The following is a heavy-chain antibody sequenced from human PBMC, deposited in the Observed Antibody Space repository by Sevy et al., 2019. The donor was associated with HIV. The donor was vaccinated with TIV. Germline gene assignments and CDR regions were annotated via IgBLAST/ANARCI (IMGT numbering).Heavy chain of an antibody. J-gene: IGHJ6*04. D-gene: IGHD6-13*01. CDR3: ARGYSSSPPAYMDV. CDR1: GYSISSGYY. Sequence: SETLSLTCAVSGYSISSGYYWGWIRQPPGKGLEWIGSKYHSGSTYYNPSLKSRVTISVDTSKNQFSLKLSSLTAADTAVYYCARGYSSSPPAYMDVWGKGTTVTVSS. V-gene: IGHV4-38-2*01. CDR2: KYHSGST.